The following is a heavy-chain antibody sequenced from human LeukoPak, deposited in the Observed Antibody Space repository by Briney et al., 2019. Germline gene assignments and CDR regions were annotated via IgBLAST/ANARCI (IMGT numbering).Heavy chain of an antibody. J-gene: IGHJ4*02. CDR2: ITPIFGTA. D-gene: IGHD2-2*01. CDR3: ARNRPVVPAALDY. V-gene: IGHV1-69*13. Sequence: GASVKVSCKASGGTFSSYAISWVRQAPGQGLEWMGGITPIFGTANYAQKFQGRVTITADESTSTAYMELSSLRSEDTAVYYCARNRPVVPAALDYWGQGTLVTVSS. CDR1: GGTFSSYA.